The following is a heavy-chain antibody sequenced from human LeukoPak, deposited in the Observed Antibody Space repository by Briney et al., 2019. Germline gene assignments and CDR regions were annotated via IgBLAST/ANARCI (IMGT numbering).Heavy chain of an antibody. CDR3: ARARIVGAKSGWFDP. CDR2: INPSGGST. Sequence: ASVKVSCKASGYTFTSYYMHWVRQAPGQGLEWMGIINPSGGSTSYAQKFQRRVTMTRDTSTSTVYMELSSLRSEDTAVYYCARARIVGAKSGWFDPWGQGTLVTVSS. D-gene: IGHD1-26*01. J-gene: IGHJ5*02. V-gene: IGHV1-46*01. CDR1: GYTFTSYY.